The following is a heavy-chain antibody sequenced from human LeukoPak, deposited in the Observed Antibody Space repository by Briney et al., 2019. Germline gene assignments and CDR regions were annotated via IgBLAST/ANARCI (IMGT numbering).Heavy chain of an antibody. J-gene: IGHJ6*03. CDR2: INHSGST. D-gene: IGHD3-10*01. CDR1: GGSFSGYY. CDR3: ARAGITYYYYMDV. V-gene: IGHV4-34*01. Sequence: PSETLSLTCAVYGGSFSGYYWSWIRQPPGKGLEWIGEINHSGSTNYNPSLKSRVTISVDTSKNQLSLKLSSVTAADTAVCYCARAGITYYYYMDVWGKGTTVTVSS.